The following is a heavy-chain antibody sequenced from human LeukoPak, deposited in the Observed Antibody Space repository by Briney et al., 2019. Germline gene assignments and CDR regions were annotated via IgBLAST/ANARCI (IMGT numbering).Heavy chain of an antibody. Sequence: SETLSLTCAVYGGSFSGYYWSWIRQPPGKGLEWIGEINHSGSTNYNPSLKSRVTISVDTSKNQFSLKLSSVTAADTAVYYCARRYYDFWSGYPTYFDYWGQGTLVTVSS. J-gene: IGHJ4*02. CDR2: INHSGST. CDR3: ARRYYDFWSGYPTYFDY. V-gene: IGHV4-34*01. CDR1: GGSFSGYY. D-gene: IGHD3-3*01.